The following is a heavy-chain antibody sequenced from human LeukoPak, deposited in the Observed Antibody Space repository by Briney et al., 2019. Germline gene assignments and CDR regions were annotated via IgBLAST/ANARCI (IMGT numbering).Heavy chain of an antibody. Sequence: PSETLSLTCTVSGGSISSYYWSWIRQPPGKGLEWIGEINHSGSTNYNPSLKSRVTISVDTSKNQFSLKLSSVTAADTAVYYCARDDFWRNYFDYWGQGTLVTVSS. CDR2: INHSGST. V-gene: IGHV4-34*01. CDR3: ARDDFWRNYFDY. D-gene: IGHD3-3*01. J-gene: IGHJ4*02. CDR1: GGSISSYY.